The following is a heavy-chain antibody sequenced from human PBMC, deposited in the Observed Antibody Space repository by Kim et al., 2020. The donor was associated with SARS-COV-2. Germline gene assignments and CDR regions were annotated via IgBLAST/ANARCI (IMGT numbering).Heavy chain of an antibody. CDR3: ARGSDNWNYLSWFDP. D-gene: IGHD1-7*01. V-gene: IGHV1-69*01. Sequence: KFQGRVTITADESKSTAYMELSSLRSEDTAVYYCARGSDNWNYLSWFDPWGQGTLVTVSS. J-gene: IGHJ5*02.